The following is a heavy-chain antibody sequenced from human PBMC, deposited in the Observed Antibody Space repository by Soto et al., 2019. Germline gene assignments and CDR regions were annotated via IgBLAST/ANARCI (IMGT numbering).Heavy chain of an antibody. CDR1: GCSISSYY. V-gene: IGHV4-59*01. CDR2: IYYSGST. J-gene: IGHJ4*02. D-gene: IGHD3-10*01. CDR3: ARGSITMVRGKDYYFDY. Sequence: NPSETLSLTCAVSGCSISSYYWSWIRQPPGKGLEWIGYIYYSGSTNYNPSLKSRVTISVDTSKNQFSLELSSVTAADTAVYYCARGSITMVRGKDYYFDYWGQGTLVTVSS.